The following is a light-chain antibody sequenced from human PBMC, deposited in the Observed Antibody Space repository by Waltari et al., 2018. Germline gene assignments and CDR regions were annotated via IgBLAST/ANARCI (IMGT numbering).Light chain of an antibody. V-gene: IGLV1-40*03. J-gene: IGLJ2*01. CDR2: GNT. Sequence: HSVLTQPPSVSGAPGQRVTISCTGSGPNIGAGYDVHWYQQFPRPAPTPLIYGNTNRPSGVPDRVSGSGSGASASLAITGLQAEDEAYYVCQSYDNDLNGVIFGGGTNLTVL. CDR3: QSYDNDLNGVI. CDR1: GPNIGAGYD.